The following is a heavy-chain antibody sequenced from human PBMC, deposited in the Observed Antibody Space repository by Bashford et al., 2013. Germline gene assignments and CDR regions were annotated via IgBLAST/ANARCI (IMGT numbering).Heavy chain of an antibody. CDR1: GYTFTSYA. CDR2: INPSGGST. V-gene: IGHV1-46*01. J-gene: IGHJ6*03. D-gene: IGHD4-17*01. Sequence: ASVKVSCKASGYTFTSYAMHWVRQAPGQRLEWMGWINPSGGSTSYAQKFQGRVTMTRDTSTSTVYMELSSLRSEDTAVYYCARDRITVTPNYYYYYMDVWGKGTTVTVSS. CDR3: ARDRITVTPNYYYYYMDV.